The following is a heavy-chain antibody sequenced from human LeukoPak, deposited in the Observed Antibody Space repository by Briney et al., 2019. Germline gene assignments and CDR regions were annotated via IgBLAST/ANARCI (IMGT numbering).Heavy chain of an antibody. Sequence: GGSLRLSCAASGFTFSSYSMNWVRQAPGKGLEWVSSISSSSSYIYYADSVKGRFTISRDNAKNSLYLQMNSLRAEDTAVYYCARDRNDYGGNARRGWWGQGTLVTVSS. CDR2: ISSSSSYI. J-gene: IGHJ4*02. D-gene: IGHD4-23*01. CDR3: ARDRNDYGGNARRGW. V-gene: IGHV3-21*01. CDR1: GFTFSSYS.